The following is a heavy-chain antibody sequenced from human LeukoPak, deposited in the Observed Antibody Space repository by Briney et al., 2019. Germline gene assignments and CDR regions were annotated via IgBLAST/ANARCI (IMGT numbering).Heavy chain of an antibody. CDR2: ISYDGSNK. CDR3: VREGLGPSFSAWFDP. J-gene: IGHJ5*02. CDR1: GFTFSSYA. D-gene: IGHD3/OR15-3a*01. Sequence: GRSLRLSCAASGFTFSSYAMHWVRQAPGKGLEWVAVISYDGSNKYYADSVKGRFTISRDNSENTLYLQMNSLRVEDTAVYYCVREGLGPSFSAWFDPWGQGTLVTVSS. V-gene: IGHV3-30*04.